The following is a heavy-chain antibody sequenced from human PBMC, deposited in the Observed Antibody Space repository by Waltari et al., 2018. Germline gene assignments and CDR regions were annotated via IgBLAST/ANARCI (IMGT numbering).Heavy chain of an antibody. Sequence: VQLVQSGGGLVQPGGSLRLSCAASKITVRNNYMSWVRQAPGKGLQWVATIYSCGSTNYADSLKGRFAISRDNSKNTLYLQMNSLRAEDTAVYYCASRIMVGFDYWGQGTLVTVSS. V-gene: IGHV3-66*01. D-gene: IGHD3-10*01. CDR1: KITVRNNY. CDR3: ASRIMVGFDY. J-gene: IGHJ4*02. CDR2: IYSCGST.